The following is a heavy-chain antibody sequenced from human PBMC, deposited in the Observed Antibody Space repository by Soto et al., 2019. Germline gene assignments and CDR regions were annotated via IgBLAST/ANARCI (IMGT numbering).Heavy chain of an antibody. J-gene: IGHJ4*02. CDR3: ARVRLRDRLDY. CDR2: IYYSGST. V-gene: IGHV4-31*03. CDR1: GGSISSGGYY. Sequence: QVQLQESGPGLVKPSQTLSLTCTVSGGSISSGGYYWSWIRQHPGKGLEWIGYIYYSGSTYYNPSLKSRVTISVETSKNQFSLTLSSVTAADTAVDYCARVRLRDRLDYWGQGTLVTVSS. D-gene: IGHD5-12*01.